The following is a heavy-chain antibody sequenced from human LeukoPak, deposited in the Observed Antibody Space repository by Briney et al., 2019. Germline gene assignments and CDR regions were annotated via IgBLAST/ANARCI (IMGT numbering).Heavy chain of an antibody. J-gene: IGHJ4*02. CDR1: GGSFSGYY. Sequence: PSETLSLTCAVYGGSFSGYYWSWIRQPPGKGLEWIGYIYSSGSTNYNPSLKSRITISVDTSKNQFSLKLSSVTAADTAVYYCARGVGYSGYDYFDYWGQGTLVTVSS. V-gene: IGHV4-59*01. CDR2: IYSSGST. D-gene: IGHD5-12*01. CDR3: ARGVGYSGYDYFDY.